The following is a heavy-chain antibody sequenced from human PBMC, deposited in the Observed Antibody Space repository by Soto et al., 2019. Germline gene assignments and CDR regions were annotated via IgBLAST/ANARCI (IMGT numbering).Heavy chain of an antibody. J-gene: IGHJ4*02. CDR1: GFTFSSYA. CDR3: AKAMIVVVITTPDY. Sequence: VGSLRLSCAASGFTFSSYAMSWVRQAPGKGLEWVSAISGSGGSTYYADSVKGRFTISRDNSKNTLYLQMNSLRAEDTAVYYCAKAMIVVVITTPDYWGQGTLVTVSS. V-gene: IGHV3-23*01. D-gene: IGHD3-22*01. CDR2: ISGSGGST.